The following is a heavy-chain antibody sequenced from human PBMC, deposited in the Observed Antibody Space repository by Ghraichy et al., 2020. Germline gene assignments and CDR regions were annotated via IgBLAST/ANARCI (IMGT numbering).Heavy chain of an antibody. CDR3: ANLPGVTTHPEYYYYYGMDV. V-gene: IGHV3-23*01. CDR1: GFTFSSYA. Sequence: GESLNISCAASGFTFSSYAMSWVRQAPGKGLEWVSAISGSGGSTYYADSVKGRFTISRDNSKNTLYLQMNSLRAEDTAVYYCANLPGVTTHPEYYYYYGMDVWGQGTTVTVSS. D-gene: IGHD4-17*01. CDR2: ISGSGGST. J-gene: IGHJ6*02.